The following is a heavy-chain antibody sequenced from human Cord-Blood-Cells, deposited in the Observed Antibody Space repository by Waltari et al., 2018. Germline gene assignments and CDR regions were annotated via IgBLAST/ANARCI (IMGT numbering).Heavy chain of an antibody. Sequence: QVQLQESGPGLVKPSETLSLTCTVSGGSVSSGSYYWSWIRQPPGKGLEWIGYIYYSGSTNYNPSLKSRVTIAVDTSKNQFSLKLSSVTAADTAVYYCARGGYSGYGWSYFDYWGQGTLVTVSS. CDR3: ARGGYSGYGWSYFDY. J-gene: IGHJ4*02. CDR2: IYYSGST. V-gene: IGHV4-61*01. D-gene: IGHD5-12*01. CDR1: GGSVSSGSYY.